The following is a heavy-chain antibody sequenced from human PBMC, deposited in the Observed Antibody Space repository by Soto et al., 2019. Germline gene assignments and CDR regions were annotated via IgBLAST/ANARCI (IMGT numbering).Heavy chain of an antibody. CDR3: AKDSYYDSSGPFDP. CDR2: ISGSGGST. V-gene: IGHV3-23*01. CDR1: GFTLSDYY. J-gene: IGHJ5*02. Sequence: GGSLRLSCTASGFTLSDYYVSWVRQAPGKGLEWVSAISGSGGSTYYADSVKGRFTISRDNSKNTLYLQMNSLRAEDTAVYYCAKDSYYDSSGPFDPWGQGTLVTVPS. D-gene: IGHD3-22*01.